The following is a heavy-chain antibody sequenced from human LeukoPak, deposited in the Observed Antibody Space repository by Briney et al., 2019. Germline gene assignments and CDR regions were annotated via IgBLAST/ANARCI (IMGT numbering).Heavy chain of an antibody. Sequence: GGSLRLSCAASGFTFSSYEMNWVRQAPGKGLEWVSYISSSGSTIYYADSVKGRFTISRDNAKNSLYLQMNSLRAEDTAVYYCARDGQDSSGWDMGFDYWGQGTLVTVSS. CDR2: ISSSGSTI. D-gene: IGHD6-19*01. J-gene: IGHJ4*02. CDR1: GFTFSSYE. CDR3: ARDGQDSSGWDMGFDY. V-gene: IGHV3-48*03.